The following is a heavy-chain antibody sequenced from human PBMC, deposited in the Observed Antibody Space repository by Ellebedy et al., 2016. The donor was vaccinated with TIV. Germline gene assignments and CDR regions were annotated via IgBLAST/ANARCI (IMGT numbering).Heavy chain of an antibody. Sequence: SETLSLTXVVYGGSFSEYHWSWIRQFPGKGLEWIGEINHSGSANYSPSLKSRVTISVDTSKSQFSLKVTSVTAADTAVYFCARRGYGSGRYNWFDPWGQGTLVTVSS. V-gene: IGHV4-34*01. J-gene: IGHJ5*02. D-gene: IGHD3-10*01. CDR2: INHSGSA. CDR3: ARRGYGSGRYNWFDP. CDR1: GGSFSEYH.